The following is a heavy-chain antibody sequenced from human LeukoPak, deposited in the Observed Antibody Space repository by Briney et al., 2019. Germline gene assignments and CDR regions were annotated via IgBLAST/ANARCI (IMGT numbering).Heavy chain of an antibody. CDR3: ANIYYYDSSGYRYYFDY. D-gene: IGHD3-22*01. CDR2: GTIHYTGST. J-gene: IGHJ4*02. Sequence: SETLSLTCTVSGDSISSSGYYWAWIRQPPGKGLEWIGSGTIHYTGSTFYNPSLKSRVTISVDTSKNQFSLKLSSVTAADTAVYYCANIYYYDSSGYRYYFDYWGQGTLVTVSS. V-gene: IGHV4-39*07. CDR1: GDSISSSGYY.